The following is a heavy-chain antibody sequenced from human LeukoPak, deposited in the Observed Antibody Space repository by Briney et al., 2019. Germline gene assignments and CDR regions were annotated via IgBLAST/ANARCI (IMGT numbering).Heavy chain of an antibody. Sequence: GGSLRLSCAASGFTFSNNAMSWVRQAPGKGLEWVSGISSGGGTTYYADSVKGRFTISRDNSKNTLYLQMNSLRAEDTAVYYCAKVLVVGATGPRSYYFDSWCQGTLLTVSS. CDR1: GFTFSNNA. D-gene: IGHD1-26*01. CDR2: ISSGGGTT. J-gene: IGHJ4*02. V-gene: IGHV3-23*01. CDR3: AKVLVVGATGPRSYYFDS.